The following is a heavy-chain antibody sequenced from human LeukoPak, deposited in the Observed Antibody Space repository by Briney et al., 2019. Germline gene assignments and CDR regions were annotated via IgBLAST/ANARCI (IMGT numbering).Heavy chain of an antibody. CDR1: GGSISSYY. CDR3: ASFYDSSGYLNDGWFDP. V-gene: IGHV4-59*01. D-gene: IGHD3-22*01. J-gene: IGHJ5*02. Sequence: SETLSLTCTVSGGSISSYYWSWIRQPPGKGLEWIGYIYYSGSTNYNPSLKSRVTISVDTSKNQFSLKLSSVTAADTAVYYCASFYDSSGYLNDGWFDPWGQGTLVTVSS. CDR2: IYYSGST.